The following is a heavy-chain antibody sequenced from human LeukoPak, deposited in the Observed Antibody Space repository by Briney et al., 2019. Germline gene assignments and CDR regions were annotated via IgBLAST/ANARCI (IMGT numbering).Heavy chain of an antibody. Sequence: PGGSLRLSCAASGFTFSSYEMNWVRQAPGKGLEWVSYISSGSSSIFYADSVKGRFTISRDNSKNTMYLQMNSLRAEDTAMYYCARAPMSYDSSGFGGAFDIWGQGTMVTVSS. CDR2: ISSGSSSI. V-gene: IGHV3-48*03. D-gene: IGHD3-22*01. CDR1: GFTFSSYE. CDR3: ARAPMSYDSSGFGGAFDI. J-gene: IGHJ3*02.